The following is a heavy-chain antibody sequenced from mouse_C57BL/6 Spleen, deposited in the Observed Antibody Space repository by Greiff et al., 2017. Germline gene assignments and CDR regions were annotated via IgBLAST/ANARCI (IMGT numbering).Heavy chain of an antibody. CDR3: ATKEYGYDYDRDY. J-gene: IGHJ2*01. D-gene: IGHD2-4*01. CDR2: IYPGDGDT. V-gene: IGHV1-80*01. CDR1: GYAFSSYW. Sequence: QVQLQQSGAELVKPGASVKISCKASGYAFSSYWMNWVKQRPGKGLEWIGQIYPGDGDTNYNGKFKGKATLTADKSSSTAYMQLSSLTSEDSAVYFCATKEYGYDYDRDYWGQGTTLTVSS.